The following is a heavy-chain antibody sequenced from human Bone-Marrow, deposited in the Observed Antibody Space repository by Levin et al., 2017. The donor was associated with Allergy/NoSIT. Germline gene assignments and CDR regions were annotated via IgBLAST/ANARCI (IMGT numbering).Heavy chain of an antibody. CDR1: GFTVSSNY. D-gene: IGHD3-10*01. J-gene: IGHJ4*02. CDR2: IYSGGST. CDR3: ARGWFGELLSH. Sequence: LSLTCAASGFTVSSNYMSWVRQAPGKGPEWLSVIYSGGSTYYADSVKGRFTISRDNSKNTLYLQMNSLRAEDTAVYYCARGWFGELLSHWGQGTLVTVSS. V-gene: IGHV3-53*01.